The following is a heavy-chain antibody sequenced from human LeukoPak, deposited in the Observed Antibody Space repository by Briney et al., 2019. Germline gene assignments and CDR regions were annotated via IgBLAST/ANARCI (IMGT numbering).Heavy chain of an antibody. V-gene: IGHV4-4*07. Sequence: SETLSLTCFVSGGSISTYYWSWIRQPAGKALEWIGRIHTSGTTNYNPSLKSRVSISVDTSNNQFSLNVNSVTAADTAVYYCARGGASSKWFDPWGQGTLVTVSS. D-gene: IGHD6-13*01. CDR1: GGSISTYY. J-gene: IGHJ5*02. CDR2: IHTSGTT. CDR3: ARGGASSKWFDP.